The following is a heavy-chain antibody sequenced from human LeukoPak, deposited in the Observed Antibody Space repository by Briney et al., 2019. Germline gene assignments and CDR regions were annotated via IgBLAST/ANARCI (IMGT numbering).Heavy chain of an antibody. CDR3: ARQDIVVVPAAQITYNWFDP. CDR1: GGSISSSSYY. J-gene: IGHJ5*02. Sequence: SETLSLTCTVSGGSISSSSYYWGWIRQPPGKGLEWIGSIYYSGSTYYNPSLKSRVTISVDTSKNQFSLKLSSVTAVDTAVYYCARQDIVVVPAAQITYNWFDPWGQGTLVTVSS. V-gene: IGHV4-39*01. CDR2: IYYSGST. D-gene: IGHD2-2*01.